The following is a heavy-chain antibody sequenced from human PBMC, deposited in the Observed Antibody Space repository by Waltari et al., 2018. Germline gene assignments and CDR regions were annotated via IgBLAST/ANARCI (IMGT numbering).Heavy chain of an antibody. D-gene: IGHD2-21*02. CDR2: VNPRTGGT. Sequence: QVQLVQSGTEVKKPGASVKVSCKASGYSFITNYVHWVRQAPGQGLEWMSAVNPRTGGTKYEQKLDGRHTVTRDTEIRTAYMELSKRKSDDTAVYYCARDGSCGGDCYVNAFDIWGQGTVVTVSS. V-gene: IGHV1-2*02. CDR1: GYSFITNY. CDR3: ARDGSCGGDCYVNAFDI. J-gene: IGHJ3*02.